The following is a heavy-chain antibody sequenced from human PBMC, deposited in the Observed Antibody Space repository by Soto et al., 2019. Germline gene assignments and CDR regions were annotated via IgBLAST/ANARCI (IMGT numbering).Heavy chain of an antibody. Sequence: EVQLLESGGGLVQPGGSPRLSCVVSGMSFSNHTMTWVRQAPGKGLEWVSGISGSGGTTYYADSVKGRFTISRDNSKNTLYLQMNSLRAEDTAVYYCAERGRYFDWTDAFDIWGQGTMVTVSS. CDR3: AERGRYFDWTDAFDI. D-gene: IGHD3-9*01. CDR2: ISGSGGTT. CDR1: GMSFSNHT. J-gene: IGHJ3*02. V-gene: IGHV3-23*01.